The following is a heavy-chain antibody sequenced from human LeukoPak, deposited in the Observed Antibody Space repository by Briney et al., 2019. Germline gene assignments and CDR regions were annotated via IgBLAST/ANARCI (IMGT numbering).Heavy chain of an antibody. CDR2: FSAYNGNT. Sequence: GASVRVSCTASGYTFTSYGISWVRQAPGKGLEWMGWFSAYNGNTNYAQKLQGRVTMTTDTSTSTAYMELRSLRSDDTAVYYCARDDPEWFGELKVDYWGQGTLVTVSS. CDR1: GYTFTSYG. V-gene: IGHV1-18*01. D-gene: IGHD3-10*01. CDR3: ARDDPEWFGELKVDY. J-gene: IGHJ4*02.